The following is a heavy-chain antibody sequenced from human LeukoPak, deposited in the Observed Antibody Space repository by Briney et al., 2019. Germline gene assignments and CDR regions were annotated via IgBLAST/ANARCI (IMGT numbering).Heavy chain of an antibody. CDR2: IYTSGST. Sequence: SQTLSLTCTVSGGSISSGGYYWSWIRQPAGKGLEWIGRIYTSGSTNYNPSLKSRVTMSVDTSKNQFSLKLSSVTAADTAVYYCARELVDSSGYFDYWGQGTLVTVSS. J-gene: IGHJ4*02. CDR1: GGSISSGGYY. D-gene: IGHD3-10*01. V-gene: IGHV4-61*02. CDR3: ARELVDSSGYFDY.